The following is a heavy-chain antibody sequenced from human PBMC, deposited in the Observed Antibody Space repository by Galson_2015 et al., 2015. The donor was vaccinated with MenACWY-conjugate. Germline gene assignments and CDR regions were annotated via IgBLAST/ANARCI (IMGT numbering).Heavy chain of an antibody. D-gene: IGHD1-26*01. CDR2: IKQDGNDK. J-gene: IGHJ4*02. V-gene: IGHV3-7*03. Sequence: CAASGFTLSSYWMSWARQAPGKGLEWVAGIKQDGNDKEYLDSVKGRFTISRDNARNSLYLQMNSLRAEDTAIYYCARGPRGQLPGVDFDYWGQGTLVTVSS. CDR3: ARGPRGQLPGVDFDY. CDR1: GFTLSSYW.